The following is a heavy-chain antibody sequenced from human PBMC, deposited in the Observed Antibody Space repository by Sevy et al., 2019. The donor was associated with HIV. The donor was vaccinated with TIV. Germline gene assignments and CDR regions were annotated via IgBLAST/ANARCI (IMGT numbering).Heavy chain of an antibody. CDR2: ISYDGRNNK. J-gene: IGHJ4*02. V-gene: IGHV3-30*04. Sequence: GGSLRLSCAASGFTFSDYRFHWVRQAPGKGLEWVALISYDGRNNKYNADSVKGRFTISRDNSKNTVYLQMNSLRAEDTAIYYCARDRGEILSSAFDYWGQGTLVTVSS. D-gene: IGHD3-16*01. CDR3: ARDRGEILSSAFDY. CDR1: GFTFSDYR.